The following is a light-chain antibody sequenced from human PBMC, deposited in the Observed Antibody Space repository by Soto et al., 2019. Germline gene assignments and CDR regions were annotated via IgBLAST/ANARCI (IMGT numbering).Light chain of an antibody. CDR2: DVS. CDR3: DSYTSGNFDV. V-gene: IGLV2-14*03. CDR1: SSDVGAYDY. J-gene: IGLJ1*01. Sequence: QSALTQPASVSGSLGQSITISCTGNSSDVGAYDYVSWYQQHPGKVPKLMIYDVSNRPSGVSNRFSGSKSGNTASLNISGLQAEDEAEYYCDSYTSGNFDVFGTGTKLTVL.